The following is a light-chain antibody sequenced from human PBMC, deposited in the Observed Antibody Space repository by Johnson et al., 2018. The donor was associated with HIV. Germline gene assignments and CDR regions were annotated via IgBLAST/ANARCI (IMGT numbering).Light chain of an antibody. V-gene: IGLV1-51*02. CDR3: GTWDSSWGV. CDR2: ENN. J-gene: IGLJ1*01. Sequence: QSVLTQPPSVSAAPGQKVTISCSGSSSNIGNNYVSWYQQLPGTAPKLLIYENNKRPSGIPDRFSGSKSGTSATLGITGLQTGDEADYYCGTWDSSWGVFGTGTKVTV. CDR1: SSNIGNNY.